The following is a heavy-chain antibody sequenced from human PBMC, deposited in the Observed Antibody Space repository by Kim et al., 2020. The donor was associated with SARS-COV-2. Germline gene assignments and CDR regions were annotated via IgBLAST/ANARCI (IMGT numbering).Heavy chain of an antibody. D-gene: IGHD3-22*01. V-gene: IGHV1-69*13. CDR3: ARGSENYYDSSGYYGADNWFDP. Sequence: SVKVSCKASGGTFSSYAISWVRQAPGQGLEWMGGIIPIFGTANYAQKFQGRVTITADESTSTAYMELSSLRSEDTAVYYCARGSENYYDSSGYYGADNWFDPWGQGTLVTVSS. CDR1: GGTFSSYA. CDR2: IIPIFGTA. J-gene: IGHJ5*02.